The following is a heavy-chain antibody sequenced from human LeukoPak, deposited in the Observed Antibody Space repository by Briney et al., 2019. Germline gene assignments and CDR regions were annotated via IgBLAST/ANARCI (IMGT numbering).Heavy chain of an antibody. J-gene: IGHJ4*02. CDR3: ARVSPGGSPYFDY. V-gene: IGHV4-31*03. CDR1: GGSISSGGYY. Sequence: SETLPLTCTVSGGSISSGGYYWSWIRQHPGKGLEWIGYIYYSGSTYYNPSLKSRVTISVDTSKNQFSLKLSSVTAADTAVYYCARVSPGGSPYFDYWGQGTLVTVSS. D-gene: IGHD2-15*01. CDR2: IYYSGST.